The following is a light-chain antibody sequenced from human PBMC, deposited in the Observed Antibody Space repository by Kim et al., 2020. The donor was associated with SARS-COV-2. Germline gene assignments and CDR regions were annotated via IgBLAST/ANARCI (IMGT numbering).Light chain of an antibody. CDR3: QTWGPVV. CDR1: SGHSSYA. CDR2: LNSDGSH. Sequence: LGASVKLTCTLSSGHSSYAMAWHQQQPEKGPRYLMKLNSDGSHSKGDGIPDRFSGSSSGAERYLTISSLQSEDEADYYCQTWGPVVFGGGTQLTVL. J-gene: IGLJ2*01. V-gene: IGLV4-69*01.